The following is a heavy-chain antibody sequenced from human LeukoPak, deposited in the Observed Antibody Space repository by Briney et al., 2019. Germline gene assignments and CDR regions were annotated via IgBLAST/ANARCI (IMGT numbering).Heavy chain of an antibody. J-gene: IGHJ4*02. V-gene: IGHV1-2*02. D-gene: IGHD6-13*01. Sequence: GASVKVSCKASGYTFTGYYMHWVRQAPGQGLEWMGWINPNSGGTNYAQKFQGRVTMTRDTSISTAYMELSRLRSDDTAVYYCARGSSSLGEASDYWGQGTLVTVSS. CDR2: INPNSGGT. CDR3: ARGSSSLGEASDY. CDR1: GYTFTGYY.